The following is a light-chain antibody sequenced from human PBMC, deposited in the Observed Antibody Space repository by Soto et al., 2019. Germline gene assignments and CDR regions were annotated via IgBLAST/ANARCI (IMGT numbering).Light chain of an antibody. Sequence: PGERATLSCWASQSLRSSYLAWYQRKPGQAPRLLMFGASRRATGIPDRFNGSGSGTDFILTISRLEPEDVAVYYCQQRLHWPITFGQGTRLEIK. CDR1: QSLRSSY. CDR3: QQRLHWPIT. J-gene: IGKJ5*01. V-gene: IGKV3D-20*02. CDR2: GAS.